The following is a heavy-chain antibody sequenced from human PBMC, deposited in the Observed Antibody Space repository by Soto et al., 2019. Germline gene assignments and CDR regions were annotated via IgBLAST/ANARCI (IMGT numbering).Heavy chain of an antibody. J-gene: IGHJ5*02. CDR1: GGSISSSSYY. CDR3: ARPLVVVAATSFGWFDP. Sequence: SETLSLTCTVSGGSISSSSYYWGWIRQPPGKGLEWIGSIYYSGSTYYNPSLKSRVTISVDTSKNQFFLKLNSVTAADTAVYYCARPLVVVAATSFGWFDPWGQGTLVTVSS. CDR2: IYYSGST. V-gene: IGHV4-39*01. D-gene: IGHD2-15*01.